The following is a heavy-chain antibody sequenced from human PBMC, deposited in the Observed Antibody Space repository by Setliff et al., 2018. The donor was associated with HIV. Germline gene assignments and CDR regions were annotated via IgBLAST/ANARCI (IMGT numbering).Heavy chain of an antibody. CDR1: GYTFTGYY. Sequence: ASVKVSCKASGYTFTGYYMHWVRQAPGQGLEWMGWINPNSGGTNYAQKFQGRVTMTRDTSNSTAYMELSRLRSDDTAVYYCARDGGPYGDYGGGAFDIWGQGTMVTVSS. CDR3: ARDGGPYGDYGGGAFDI. CDR2: INPNSGGT. J-gene: IGHJ3*02. V-gene: IGHV1-2*02. D-gene: IGHD4-17*01.